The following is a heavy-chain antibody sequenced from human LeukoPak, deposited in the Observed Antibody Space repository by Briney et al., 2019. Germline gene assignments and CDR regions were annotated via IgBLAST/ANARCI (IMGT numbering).Heavy chain of an antibody. Sequence: GGSLRLSCAASGFTFSSYAMHWVRQAPGKGLEYVSAMSGNGGTTDYANSVKDRFTISRDNSKNTLYLQMGSLRAEDMAVYYCARVGDVGPFDYWGQGTLVTVSS. J-gene: IGHJ4*02. V-gene: IGHV3-64*01. CDR2: MSGNGGTT. CDR3: ARVGDVGPFDY. D-gene: IGHD1-26*01. CDR1: GFTFSSYA.